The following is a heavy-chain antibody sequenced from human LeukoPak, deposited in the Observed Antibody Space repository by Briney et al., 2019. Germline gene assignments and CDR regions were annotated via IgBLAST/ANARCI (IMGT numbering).Heavy chain of an antibody. CDR1: GFTFSSYG. Sequence: GGSLRLSCAASGFTFSSYGMHWVRQAPGKGLEWVAVIWYDGSNKYYADSVKGRFTISRDNCKNTLYLQMNSLRAEDTAVYYCAKDYSGYDLFDYWGQGTLVTVSS. D-gene: IGHD5-12*01. CDR3: AKDYSGYDLFDY. CDR2: IWYDGSNK. J-gene: IGHJ4*02. V-gene: IGHV3-33*06.